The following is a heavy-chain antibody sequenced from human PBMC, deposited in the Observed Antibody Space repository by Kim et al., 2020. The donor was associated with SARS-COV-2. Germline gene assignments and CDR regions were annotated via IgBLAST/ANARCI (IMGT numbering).Heavy chain of an antibody. CDR3: ARDYYGSGSYYFDY. J-gene: IGHJ4*02. V-gene: IGHV1-3*01. Sequence: ASVKVSCKASGYTFTSYAMHWVRQAPGQRLEWMGWINAGNGNTKYSQKFQSRVTITRDTSASTAYMELSSLRSEDTAVYYCARDYYGSGSYYFDYWGQGTLVTVSS. CDR2: INAGNGNT. D-gene: IGHD3-10*01. CDR1: GYTFTSYA.